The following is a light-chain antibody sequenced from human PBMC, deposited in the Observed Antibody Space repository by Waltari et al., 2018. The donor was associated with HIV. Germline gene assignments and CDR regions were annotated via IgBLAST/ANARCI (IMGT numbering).Light chain of an antibody. CDR3: ATWDDSLNGPG. CDR1: SSNIGSKY. J-gene: IGLJ2*01. CDR2: RNN. V-gene: IGLV1-47*01. Sequence: QSVLTQPPSASGTPGQRVTISCSGSSSNIGSKYVYWYKQLPGTAPKLLIYRNNQRPSGVPDLFFGAKYGTSASLAISGVRSDDEADYYCATWDDSLNGPGFCGGTKLTVL.